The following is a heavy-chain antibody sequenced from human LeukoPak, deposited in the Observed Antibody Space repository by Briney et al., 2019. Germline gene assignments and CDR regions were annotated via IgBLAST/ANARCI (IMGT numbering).Heavy chain of an antibody. CDR3: ARDQILDYGDYGFDY. CDR2: IWYDGSNK. V-gene: IGHV3-33*01. D-gene: IGHD4-17*01. CDR1: GFTFSSYG. Sequence: GRSLRLSCAASGFTFSSYGMHWVRQAPGKGLEWVAVIWYDGSNKYHADSVKGRFTISRDNSKNTLYLQMNSLRAEDTAVYYCARDQILDYGDYGFDYWGQGTLVTVSS. J-gene: IGHJ4*02.